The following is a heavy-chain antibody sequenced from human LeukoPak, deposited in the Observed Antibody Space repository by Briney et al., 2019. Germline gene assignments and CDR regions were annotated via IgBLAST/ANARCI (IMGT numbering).Heavy chain of an antibody. CDR1: GYSFTSYW. D-gene: IGHD1-1*01. CDR2: IYPGDSDT. V-gene: IGHV5-51*01. Sequence: GESLKISCKGSGYSFTSYWTGWVRQMPGKGLEWMGIIYPGDSDTRYSPSFQGQVTISADKSISTAYLQWSSLKASDTAMYYCARLFPRLQLERPPVDYWGQGTLVTVSS. J-gene: IGHJ4*02. CDR3: ARLFPRLQLERPPVDY.